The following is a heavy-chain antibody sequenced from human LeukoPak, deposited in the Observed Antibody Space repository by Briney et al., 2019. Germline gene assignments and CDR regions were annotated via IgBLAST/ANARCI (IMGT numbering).Heavy chain of an antibody. CDR3: ARGGSSSWDPYYYYMDV. V-gene: IGHV1-2*02. Sequence: ASVKVSCKTSGYSFIDYYIHWVRRAPGQGLEWMGWINPNSGGTNYAQKFQGRVTMTRDTSISTAYMELSRLRSDDTAVYYCARGGSSSWDPYYYYMDVWAKGPRSPSP. CDR1: GYSFIDYY. CDR2: INPNSGGT. D-gene: IGHD6-13*01. J-gene: IGHJ6*03.